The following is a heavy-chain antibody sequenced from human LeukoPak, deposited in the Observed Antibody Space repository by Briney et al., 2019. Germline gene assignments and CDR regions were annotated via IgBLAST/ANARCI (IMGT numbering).Heavy chain of an antibody. CDR2: INHSGST. J-gene: IGHJ4*02. Sequence: SETLSLTCAVYGGSFSGYYWSWIRQPPGKGLEWIGEINHSGSTNYNPSLKSRVTISVDASKNQFSLKLSSVTAADTAVYYCARGGRRSGSSSRSPVRFDYWGQGTLVTVSS. CDR3: ARGGRRSGSSSRSPVRFDY. V-gene: IGHV4-34*01. CDR1: GGSFSGYY. D-gene: IGHD1-26*01.